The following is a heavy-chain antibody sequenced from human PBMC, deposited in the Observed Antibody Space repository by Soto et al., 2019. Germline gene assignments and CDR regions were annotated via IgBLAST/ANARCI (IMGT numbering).Heavy chain of an antibody. CDR2: IYWDDDK. CDR1: GFSLSTSGVG. V-gene: IGHV2-5*02. Sequence: QITLKESGPTLVKPTQTLTLTCTFSGFSLSTSGVGVGWIRQPPGKALEWLALIYWDDDKRYSPSLKSRLTIPKDTSKNQVVLTMTNMDPVDTATYYCAHRLPNVVLTGWYNWFDPWGQGTLVTVSS. CDR3: AHRLPNVVLTGWYNWFDP. J-gene: IGHJ5*02. D-gene: IGHD2-21*02.